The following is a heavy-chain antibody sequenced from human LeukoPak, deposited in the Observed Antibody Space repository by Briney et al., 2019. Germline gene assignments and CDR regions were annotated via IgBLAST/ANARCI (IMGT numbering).Heavy chain of an antibody. CDR2: MNPKRGGT. Sequence: GASVNVSCKASGYTFSDSYIRWVRQAPGQGLEWMGSMNPKRGGTKYAQKFQGRVSMTRDTSISTAYMELASLPSADTAVSYCARAGGRSWFDPWGQGTLVTVSS. V-gene: IGHV1-2*02. J-gene: IGHJ5*02. D-gene: IGHD1-26*01. CDR3: ARAGGRSWFDP. CDR1: GYTFSDSY.